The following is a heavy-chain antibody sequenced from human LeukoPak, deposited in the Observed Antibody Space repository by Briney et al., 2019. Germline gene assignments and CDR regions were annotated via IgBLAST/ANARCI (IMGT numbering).Heavy chain of an antibody. D-gene: IGHD1-26*01. CDR1: GGTFSSYT. V-gene: IGHV1-69*02. CDR3: STSGSYSNTNFDY. Sequence: SVKASCKASGGTFSSYTISWVRQAPGQGLEWMGRIIPILGIANYAQKFQGRVTITADKSTSTAYMELSSLRSEDTAVYYCSTSGSYSNTNFDYWGQGTLVTVSS. J-gene: IGHJ4*02. CDR2: IIPILGIA.